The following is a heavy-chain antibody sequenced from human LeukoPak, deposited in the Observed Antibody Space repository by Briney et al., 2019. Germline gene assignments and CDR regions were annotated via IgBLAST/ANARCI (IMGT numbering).Heavy chain of an antibody. J-gene: IGHJ4*02. CDR2: IWYDGSNK. D-gene: IGHD3-22*01. Sequence: GGSLRLSCAASGFTFSSYGMHWVRQAPGKGLEWVAVIWYDGSNKYYEDSVKGRFTISRDNSKNKLYLQMNSLRAEDTAVYYCARAAYDSSGYLTLWGQGTLVIVSS. CDR3: ARAAYDSSGYLTL. CDR1: GFTFSSYG. V-gene: IGHV3-33*01.